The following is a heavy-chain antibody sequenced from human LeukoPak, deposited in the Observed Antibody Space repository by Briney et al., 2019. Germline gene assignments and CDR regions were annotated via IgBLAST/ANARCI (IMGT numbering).Heavy chain of an antibody. CDR1: GLTFSSHW. CDR2: IKPKTDGETT. CDR3: ITPLPYSAQ. V-gene: IGHV3-15*07. D-gene: IGHD2-21*01. J-gene: IGHJ4*02. Sequence: GGSLRLSCAASGLTFSSHWMHWVRQAPGKGLEWVGRIKPKTDGETTEYAAPVKDRFSISRDDSKSMMYLQMNSLKTEDTAVYYCITPLPYSAQGGQGTLVTVSS.